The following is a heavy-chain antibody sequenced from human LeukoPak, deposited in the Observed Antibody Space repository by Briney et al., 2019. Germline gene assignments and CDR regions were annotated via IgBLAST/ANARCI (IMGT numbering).Heavy chain of an antibody. CDR2: ISAYNGNT. CDR3: ARGSGSYYFDY. J-gene: IGHJ4*02. CDR1: GYTFTSYG. V-gene: IGHV1-18*01. Sequence: ASVKVSCKASGYTFTSYGISWVRQAPGQGLEWMGWISAYNGNTNYAQKLQGRVTITRDTSANTAYMELSSLRSEDTAVYYCARGSGSYYFDYWGQGTLVTVSS. D-gene: IGHD3-10*01.